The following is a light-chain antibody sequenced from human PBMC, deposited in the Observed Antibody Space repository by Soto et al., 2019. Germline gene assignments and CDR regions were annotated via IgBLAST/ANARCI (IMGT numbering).Light chain of an antibody. Sequence: QSVLTQPPSVSGAPGQRVTISCTGSSSNIGAGYDVHWYQQLPGTAPKLLIYGNSNRPSGVLDRFSGSKSGTSASLAITGLQAEDEADYYCQSYDSSLSGYVVFGGGTKLTVL. J-gene: IGLJ2*01. CDR3: QSYDSSLSGYVV. V-gene: IGLV1-40*01. CDR2: GNS. CDR1: SSNIGAGYD.